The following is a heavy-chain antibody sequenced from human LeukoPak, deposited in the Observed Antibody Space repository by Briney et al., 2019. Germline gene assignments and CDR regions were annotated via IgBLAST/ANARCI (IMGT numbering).Heavy chain of an antibody. V-gene: IGHV3-23*01. CDR1: GFTFSIYA. J-gene: IGHJ6*02. CDR2: ISGSGGST. D-gene: IGHD2-2*01. Sequence: PGGSLRLSCAAYGFTFSIYAMSWVRQAPGKGLEWVSAISGSGGSTYYADSVKGRFTISRDNSKNTLYLQMNSLRAEDTAVYYCAKGTDIVVVPAAIAYYYYGMDVWGQGTTVTVSS. CDR3: AKGTDIVVVPAAIAYYYYGMDV.